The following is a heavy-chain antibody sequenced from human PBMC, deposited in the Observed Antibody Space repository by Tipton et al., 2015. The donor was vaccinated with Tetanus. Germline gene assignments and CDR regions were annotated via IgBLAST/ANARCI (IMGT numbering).Heavy chain of an antibody. V-gene: IGHV4-4*07. D-gene: IGHD3-3*01. CDR3: ARANNDFPKKGPFDS. Sequence: TLSLTCTVSGGSTHSHYWSWIRQSAAKGLEWIGRIYSGGTTNYNPSLKSRVFMSMDTSKNQFSLRLTSVTAADTAVYYCARANNDFPKKGPFDSWGQGTLVIVSS. CDR2: IYSGGTT. CDR1: GGSTHSHY. J-gene: IGHJ4*02.